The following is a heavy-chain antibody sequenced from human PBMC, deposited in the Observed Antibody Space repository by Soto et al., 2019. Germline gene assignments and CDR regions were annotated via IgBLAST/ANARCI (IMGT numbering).Heavy chain of an antibody. CDR2: MNPNSGDT. CDR3: ARGVKYGAYSRWFDP. D-gene: IGHD4-17*01. Sequence: QVQLVQSGAEVKKPGASVKVSCKASGNTFTNYDINWVRQATGQGLEYLGWMNPNSGDTAYVQKFQGRVTMTWDTFITTAYMELRSLRSEDTAVHFCARGVKYGAYSRWFDPWGQGTLVTVSS. CDR1: GNTFTNYD. J-gene: IGHJ5*02. V-gene: IGHV1-8*01.